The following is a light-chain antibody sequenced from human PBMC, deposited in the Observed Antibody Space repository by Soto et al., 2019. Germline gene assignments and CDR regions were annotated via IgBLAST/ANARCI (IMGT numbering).Light chain of an antibody. V-gene: IGKV3-20*01. Sequence: EIVLTQSPGTLSLSPGERATLSCRASQSVSKNFLAWYQQKPGQAPRLLISGASNRATGIPDRFSGSGSGTDFSLTIDRLEPEDLSVYFCQQYGSSPPTVGGGTKVALK. CDR2: GAS. CDR3: QQYGSSPPT. J-gene: IGKJ4*01. CDR1: QSVSKNF.